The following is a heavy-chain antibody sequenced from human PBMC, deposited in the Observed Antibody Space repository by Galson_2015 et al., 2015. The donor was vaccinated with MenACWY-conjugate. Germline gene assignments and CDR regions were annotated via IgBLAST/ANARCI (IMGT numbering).Heavy chain of an antibody. CDR3: ARVRGYCNSAGCLYYFDS. CDR2: IDSSSSNK. Sequence: SLRLSCAASGFTFSDYYMSWIRQAPGKGLEWISYIDSSSSNKHYADSVKGRFTISRDNANNSLYLRMNSLRVEDTAVYYCARVRGYCNSAGCLYYFDSWGQGALITASS. V-gene: IGHV3-11*06. J-gene: IGHJ4*02. CDR1: GFTFSDYY. D-gene: IGHD2-2*03.